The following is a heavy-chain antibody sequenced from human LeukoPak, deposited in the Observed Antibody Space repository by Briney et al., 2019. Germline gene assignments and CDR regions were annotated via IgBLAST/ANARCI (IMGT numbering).Heavy chain of an antibody. CDR3: ARAGSGGYAFDI. Sequence: GGSLRLSCAASGFTFRNYYMTWVRQAPGKGLEWVANIKQDGSQQYYVDSVKGRFTISRDNTKNSLSLQMSSLRAEDTAVYYCARAGSGGYAFDIWGQGTMVTVSS. CDR1: GFTFRNYY. D-gene: IGHD1-26*01. J-gene: IGHJ3*02. V-gene: IGHV3-7*01. CDR2: IKQDGSQQ.